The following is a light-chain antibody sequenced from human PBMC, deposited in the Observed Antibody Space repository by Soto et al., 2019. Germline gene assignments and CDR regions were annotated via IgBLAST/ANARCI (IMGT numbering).Light chain of an antibody. Sequence: DIQMTQSPASVSASVGDRVTITCRASQGVSTWVAWFQQKPGQAPNLLIHAATVLQSGVPSRFSGSGSGTEFTLTNSSLQPEDSATYYCQQANSFPVTIGQGTKVDIK. CDR1: QGVSTW. CDR3: QQANSFPVT. J-gene: IGKJ2*01. V-gene: IGKV1D-12*01. CDR2: AAT.